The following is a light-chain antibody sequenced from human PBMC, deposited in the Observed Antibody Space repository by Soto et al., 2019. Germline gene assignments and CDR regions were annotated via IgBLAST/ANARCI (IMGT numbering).Light chain of an antibody. V-gene: IGLV2-14*01. Sequence: QSALTQPASVCGSPGQSITISCTGTSSDVGGYNYVSWYQQYPGKAPKLIIYEVSSRPSGVSNRFSGSKSGNTASLTISGLQAEDEADYYCSSYTSSNTWVFGGGTQLTVL. CDR1: SSDVGGYNY. J-gene: IGLJ3*02. CDR3: SSYTSSNTWV. CDR2: EVS.